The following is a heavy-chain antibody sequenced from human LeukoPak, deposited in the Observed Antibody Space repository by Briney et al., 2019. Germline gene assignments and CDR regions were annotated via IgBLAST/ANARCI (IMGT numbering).Heavy chain of an antibody. CDR2: IKQDGSEK. D-gene: IGHD5-18*01. V-gene: IGHV3-7*01. J-gene: IGHJ6*02. Sequence: GGSLRLSCAASGFTFSSYLMSWVRQAPGKGLEWVANIKQDGSEKYYVDSVKGRFTISRDNAKNSLYLQMNSLRAEDTAVYYCARDSTAMVRYYYYGMDVWGQGTTVTVSS. CDR1: GFTFSSYL. CDR3: ARDSTAMVRYYYYGMDV.